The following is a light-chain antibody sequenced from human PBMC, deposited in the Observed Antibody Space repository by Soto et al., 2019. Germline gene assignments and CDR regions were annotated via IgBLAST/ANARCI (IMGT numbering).Light chain of an antibody. Sequence: QSALTQPASVSGSPGQSITISCTGTSSDVGGYDYVSWYQQHPGKVPKLMIYDVSSRPSGVSNRFSGSKSGNTASLTISGHQAEDEADYYCSSYASSSTLVFGAGTMVTVL. J-gene: IGLJ2*01. V-gene: IGLV2-14*01. CDR1: SSDVGGYDY. CDR3: SSYASSSTLV. CDR2: DVS.